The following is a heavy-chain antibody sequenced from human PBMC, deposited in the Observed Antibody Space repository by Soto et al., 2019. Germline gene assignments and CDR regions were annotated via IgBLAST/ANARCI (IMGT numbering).Heavy chain of an antibody. D-gene: IGHD3-10*01. V-gene: IGHV1-2*04. J-gene: IGHJ4*02. Sequence: GASVKVSCKASGYTFTGYYMHWVRQAPGQGLEWMGWINPNSGGTNYAQEFQGWVTMTRDTSISTAYMELSRLRSDDTAVYYCARDAWFGEREFDYWGQGTLVTVSS. CDR3: ARDAWFGEREFDY. CDR2: INPNSGGT. CDR1: GYTFTGYY.